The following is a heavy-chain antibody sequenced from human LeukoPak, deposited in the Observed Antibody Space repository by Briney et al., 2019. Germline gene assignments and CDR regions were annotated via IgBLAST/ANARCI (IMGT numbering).Heavy chain of an antibody. J-gene: IGHJ4*02. CDR2: ISGDGGST. CDR3: AKEHYYDSSGYFDY. Sequence: PGGSLRLSCAASGFTFDDYAMHWVRQAPGKGLEWASLISGDGGSTYYADSVKGRFTISRDNSKNSLYLQMNSLRTEDTALYYCAKEHYYDSSGYFDYWGQGTLVTVSS. CDR1: GFTFDDYA. V-gene: IGHV3-43*02. D-gene: IGHD3-22*01.